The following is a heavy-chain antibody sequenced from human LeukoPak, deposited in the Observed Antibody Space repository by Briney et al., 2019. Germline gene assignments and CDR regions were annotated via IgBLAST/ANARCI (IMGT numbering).Heavy chain of an antibody. CDR3: AKDRGLWRSAAGDY. J-gene: IGHJ4*02. Sequence: PGGSLRLSCAASGFIFSNYAMSWVRQAPGKGLEWVSGISGSGGSKYYADSVKGRFTISRDNSKNTLYLQMNSLRAEDTAVYYCAKDRGLWRSAAGDYWGQGTLVTVSS. CDR1: GFIFSNYA. D-gene: IGHD6-25*01. V-gene: IGHV3-23*01. CDR2: ISGSGGSK.